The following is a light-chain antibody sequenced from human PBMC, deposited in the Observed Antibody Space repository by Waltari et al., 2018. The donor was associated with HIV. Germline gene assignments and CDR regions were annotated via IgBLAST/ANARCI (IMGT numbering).Light chain of an antibody. CDR3: QSYDNSLGVV. CDR1: SSNIGAPYD. CDR2: GST. V-gene: IGLV1-40*01. J-gene: IGLJ2*01. Sequence: QSVLTQPPSVSGAPGQRVTISCTGGSSNIGAPYDVHWYHQFPGTAPQLLIYGSTNRPSGVPDRFSGSKSGTSASLAITGLQAEDEADYYCQSYDNSLGVVFGGGTKLTVL.